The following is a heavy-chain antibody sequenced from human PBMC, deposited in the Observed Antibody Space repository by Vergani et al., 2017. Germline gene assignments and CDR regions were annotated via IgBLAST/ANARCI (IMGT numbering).Heavy chain of an antibody. Sequence: QVQLQQWGAGLLKPSETLSLTCAVYGGSFSGYYWNWIRQPPGKGLEWIGEINHSGSTNYNPSLKSRVTISVDTSKNQFSLKLSSVTAADTAVYYCARDSPPACSSTSCYTRWFDPWGQGTLVTVSS. CDR1: GGSFSGYY. CDR3: ARDSPPACSSTSCYTRWFDP. V-gene: IGHV4-34*01. D-gene: IGHD2-2*02. J-gene: IGHJ5*02. CDR2: INHSGST.